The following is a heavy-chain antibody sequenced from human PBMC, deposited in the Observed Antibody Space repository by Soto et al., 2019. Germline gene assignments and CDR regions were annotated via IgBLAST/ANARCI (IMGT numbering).Heavy chain of an antibody. CDR2: LKQDGSEK. CDR1: GFTLSSYW. J-gene: IGHJ6*02. D-gene: IGHD6-19*01. V-gene: IGHV3-7*01. CDR3: ARDADASGWYHYGMDV. Sequence: EVQLVESGGGLVQPGGSLRLSCAASGFTLSSYWMNWFRQAPGKGLEWVANLKQDGSEKYYVDSVKGRFIISRDNAKNSLYLQMNSLRAEDTAVYYCARDADASGWYHYGMDVWGQGTMVTVSS.